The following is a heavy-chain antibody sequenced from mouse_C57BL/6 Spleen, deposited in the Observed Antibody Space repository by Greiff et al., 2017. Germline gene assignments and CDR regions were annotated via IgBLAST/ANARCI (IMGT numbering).Heavy chain of an antibody. CDR3: AREETAQATVFDY. Sequence: EVKLVESGGDLVKPGGSLKLSCAASGFTFSSYGMSWVRQTPDKRLEWVATISSGGSYTYYPDSVKGRFTISRDNAKNTLYLQMSSLKSEDTAMYYCAREETAQATVFDYWGQGTTLTVSS. D-gene: IGHD3-2*02. CDR1: GFTFSSYG. CDR2: ISSGGSYT. V-gene: IGHV5-6*01. J-gene: IGHJ2*01.